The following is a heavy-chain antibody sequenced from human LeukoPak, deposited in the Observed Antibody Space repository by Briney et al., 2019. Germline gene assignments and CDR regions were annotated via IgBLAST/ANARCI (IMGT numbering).Heavy chain of an antibody. V-gene: IGHV3-30*02. CDR1: GFTFSSYG. CDR2: LRYDGSNK. J-gene: IGHJ4*02. Sequence: GGSLRLSCAASGFTFSSYGMHWVRQAPGKGLEWVAFLRYDGSNKYYADSVKGRFTISRDNSKNTLYLQMNSLRAEDTAVYYCAKGAGGIAARASHMVDYWGQGTLVTVSS. CDR3: AKGAGGIAARASHMVDY. D-gene: IGHD6-6*01.